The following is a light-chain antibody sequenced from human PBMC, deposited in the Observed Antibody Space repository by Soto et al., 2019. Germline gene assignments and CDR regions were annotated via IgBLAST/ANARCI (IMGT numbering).Light chain of an antibody. CDR3: CSYAGSFTYV. CDR1: SSVVGNYNY. Sequence: QSVLTQPRSVSGSPGQSVTISCTGTSSVVGNYNYVSWWQQHPGKAPKLMIYDVSKRPSGVPDRFSGSKSGNTASLTISGLQAEDEADYYCCSYAGSFTYVFGTGTKVTVL. CDR2: DVS. J-gene: IGLJ1*01. V-gene: IGLV2-11*01.